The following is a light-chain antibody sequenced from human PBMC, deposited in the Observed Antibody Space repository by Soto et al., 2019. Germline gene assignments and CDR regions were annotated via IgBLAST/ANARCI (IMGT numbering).Light chain of an antibody. V-gene: IGLV2-8*01. Sequence: QSALTQPPSASGSPGQSVTIFCTGTSSDVGGYNYVSWYQQHPGKAPKLMIYEVSKRPSGVPDRFSGSKSGNTASLTVAGLQAEDEADYYCSSYAGSNMVVFGGGTKLTVL. CDR2: EVS. CDR1: SSDVGGYNY. J-gene: IGLJ2*01. CDR3: SSYAGSNMVV.